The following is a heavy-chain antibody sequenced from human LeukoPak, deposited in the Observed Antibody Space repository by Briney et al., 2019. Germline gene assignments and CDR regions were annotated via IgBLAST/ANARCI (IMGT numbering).Heavy chain of an antibody. Sequence: PSETLSLTCAVYGESFSDYYWSWIRQPPGKGLEWIGEINHSGSTYYNPSLKSRVTISVDTSKNQFFLKLNSVTAADTAVYYCARAYSSSGYNWFDPWGQGTLVTVSS. V-gene: IGHV4-34*01. D-gene: IGHD6-6*01. CDR3: ARAYSSSGYNWFDP. J-gene: IGHJ5*02. CDR2: INHSGST. CDR1: GESFSDYY.